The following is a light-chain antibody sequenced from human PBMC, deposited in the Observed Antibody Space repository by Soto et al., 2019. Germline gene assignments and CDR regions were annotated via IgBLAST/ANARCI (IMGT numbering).Light chain of an antibody. V-gene: IGKV1-27*01. CDR3: QQYIRWPLT. CDR1: QSFSTY. CDR2: GIS. Sequence: DIQMTQSPSTLSASVGDRVTITCRASQSFSTYLAWYQQKPGKVPKLLISGISTLQSGVPSRFSGSGYGTEFTLTISSLQSEDFAVYYCQQYIRWPLTFGGGTKVDIK. J-gene: IGKJ4*01.